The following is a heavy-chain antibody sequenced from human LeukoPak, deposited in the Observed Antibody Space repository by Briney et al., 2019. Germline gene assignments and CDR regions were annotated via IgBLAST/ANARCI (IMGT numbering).Heavy chain of an antibody. V-gene: IGHV4-34*01. Sequence: SETLSLTCAVYGGSFSGYYWSWIRQPPGKGLEWIGSIYYSGNTYYNPSLKSRVTISVDTSKNQFSLRLSSVTAADTAVYYCSRHPTNWGQGTLVTVSS. J-gene: IGHJ4*02. CDR3: SRHPTN. CDR1: GGSFSGYY. CDR2: IYYSGNT.